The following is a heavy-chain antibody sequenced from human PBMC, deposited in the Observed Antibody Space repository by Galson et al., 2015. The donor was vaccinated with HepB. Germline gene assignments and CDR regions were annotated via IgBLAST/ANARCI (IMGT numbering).Heavy chain of an antibody. Sequence: SLRLSCAASGFTFDDYAMHWVRQAPGKGLEWVSGISWNSGSIGYADSVKGRFTISRDNAKNSLYLQMNSLRAEDTALYYCTKNEDAGWLDGAFNIWGQGTMVTVSS. J-gene: IGHJ3*02. V-gene: IGHV3-9*01. CDR3: TKNEDAGWLDGAFNI. CDR2: ISWNSGSI. D-gene: IGHD6-19*01. CDR1: GFTFDDYA.